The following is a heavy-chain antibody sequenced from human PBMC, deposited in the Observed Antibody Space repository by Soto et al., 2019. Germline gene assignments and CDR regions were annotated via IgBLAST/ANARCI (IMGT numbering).Heavy chain of an antibody. CDR1: GFTFSSYA. Sequence: QVQLVESGGGVVQPGRSLRLSCAASGFTFSSYAMHWARQAPGKGLEWVAVISYDGSNKYYADSVKGRFTISRDNSKNTLYLQMNSLRAEDTAVYYCAREEWESYYFDYWGQGTLVTVSS. CDR2: ISYDGSNK. V-gene: IGHV3-30-3*01. D-gene: IGHD1-26*01. CDR3: AREEWESYYFDY. J-gene: IGHJ4*02.